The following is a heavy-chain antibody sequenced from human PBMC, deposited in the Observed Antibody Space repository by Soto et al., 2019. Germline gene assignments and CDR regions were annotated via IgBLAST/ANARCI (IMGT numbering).Heavy chain of an antibody. V-gene: IGHV3-73*02. CDR1: GFTFSGSA. D-gene: IGHD4-17*01. CDR3: TRLPSTADYDGMDV. Sequence: EVQLVESGGGLVQPGGSLKLSCAASGFTFSGSAMHWVRQASGKGLEWVGRIKSKANSYATAYAASVKGRFTIYRDDAKYTAYLQKRSLKAEETAVYYCTRLPSTADYDGMDVW. J-gene: IGHJ6*01. CDR2: IKSKANSYAT.